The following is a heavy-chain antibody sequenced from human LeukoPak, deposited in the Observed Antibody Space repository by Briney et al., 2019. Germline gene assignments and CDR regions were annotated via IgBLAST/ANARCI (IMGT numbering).Heavy chain of an antibody. CDR3: AKIWMVRGVITPDY. CDR2: IRNDGSSK. D-gene: IGHD3-10*01. J-gene: IGHJ4*02. Sequence: GGSLRLSCAASGFTFSNYGMHWVRQAPGKGLGWVAFIRNDGSSKYYADSVKGRFTISRDNSKNTGYLQMNSLRDEDTAVYYCAKIWMVRGVITPDYWGQGTLVTVSS. CDR1: GFTFSNYG. V-gene: IGHV3-30*02.